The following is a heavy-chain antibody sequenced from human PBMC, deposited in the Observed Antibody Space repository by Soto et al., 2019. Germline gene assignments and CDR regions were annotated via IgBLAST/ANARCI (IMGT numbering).Heavy chain of an antibody. CDR1: GFSLSTSGVG. J-gene: IGHJ4*02. V-gene: IGHV2-5*01. D-gene: IGHD6-19*01. CDR3: AHLLPAQIAVAGKEGSLFDY. Sequence: SGPTLLKPTQTLTLTCTFSGFSLSTSGVGVGWIRQPPEKALEWLALIYWNDDKRYSPSLKSKLTITKDTSKNQVVLTMTNMDPVDTATYSVAHLLPAQIAVAGKEGSLFDYWGQGTLVTVSS. CDR2: IYWNDDK.